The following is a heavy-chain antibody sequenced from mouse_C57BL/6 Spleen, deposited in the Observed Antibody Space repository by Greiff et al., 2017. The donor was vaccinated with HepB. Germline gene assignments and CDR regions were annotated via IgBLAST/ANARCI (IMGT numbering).Heavy chain of an antibody. V-gene: IGHV5-6*01. J-gene: IGHJ2*01. CDR2: ISSGGSYT. CDR3: ARHYYGSSYDFDY. CDR1: GFTFSSYG. D-gene: IGHD1-1*01. Sequence: EVKLQESGGDLVKPGGSLKLSCAASGFTFSSYGMSWVRQTPDKRLEWVATISSGGSYTYYPDSVKGRFTISRDNAKNTLYLQMSSLKSEDTAMYYCARHYYGSSYDFDYWGQGTTLTVSS.